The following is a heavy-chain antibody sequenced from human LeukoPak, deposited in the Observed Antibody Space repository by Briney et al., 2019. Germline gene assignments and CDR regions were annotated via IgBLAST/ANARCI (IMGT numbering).Heavy chain of an antibody. CDR1: GFTFSSYS. D-gene: IGHD1-14*01. Sequence: GGSLRLSCAASGFTFSSYSMNWVRQAPGKGLEWVSLIYRDGNTNYADSVKGRFAISRDKSKNTLSLQMNSLRAEDTAVYYCARESEPAGLAFDIWGQGTMVTVSS. J-gene: IGHJ3*02. CDR2: IYRDGNT. V-gene: IGHV3-66*01. CDR3: ARESEPAGLAFDI.